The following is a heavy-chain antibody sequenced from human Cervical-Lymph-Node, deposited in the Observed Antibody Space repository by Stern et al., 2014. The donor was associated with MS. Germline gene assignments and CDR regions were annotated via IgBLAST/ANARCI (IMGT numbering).Heavy chain of an antibody. D-gene: IGHD1-1*01. CDR3: ARDTSSPERSDW. V-gene: IGHV3-53*01. CDR1: GFTVSRDY. CDR2: ITNVGST. J-gene: IGHJ4*02. Sequence: VQLVESGGGVIQPGGSLRLSCTASGFTVSRDYMTWVRQAPGKGLEWVSLITNVGSTFYTDSVKGRFTISRYDSKNTVYLHMTSLRAEDTAMYYCARDTSSPERSDWWGQGTLVTVSS.